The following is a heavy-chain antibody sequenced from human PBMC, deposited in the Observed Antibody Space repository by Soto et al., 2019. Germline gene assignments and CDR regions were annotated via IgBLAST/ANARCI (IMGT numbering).Heavy chain of an antibody. V-gene: IGHV4-34*01. CDR3: ARGSQWLDY. CDR1: GGSFSGYY. J-gene: IGHJ4*02. D-gene: IGHD6-19*01. CDR2: INHSGSI. Sequence: QVRLQHWGAGLLKPSETLSLTCAVHGGSFSGYYWSWIRQPPGKGLEWIGEINHSGSIHYNPSLKSRVTRSADTPNNQFSLKLSSVTAADTAVYYCARGSQWLDYWGQGALVTVSS.